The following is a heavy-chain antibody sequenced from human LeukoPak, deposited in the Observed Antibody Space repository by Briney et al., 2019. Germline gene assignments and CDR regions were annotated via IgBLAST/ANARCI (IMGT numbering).Heavy chain of an antibody. CDR2: INPSGGST. Sequence: ASVKVSCKASGYTFTSYYMYWVRQAPGQGLEWMGIINPSGGSTSYAQKFQGRVTMTRDTSTSTVYMELSSLRSEDTAVYYCATSRPEYHYDILTGYHYRNWFDPWGQGTLVTVSS. D-gene: IGHD3-9*01. CDR3: ATSRPEYHYDILTGYHYRNWFDP. J-gene: IGHJ5*02. V-gene: IGHV1-46*01. CDR1: GYTFTSYY.